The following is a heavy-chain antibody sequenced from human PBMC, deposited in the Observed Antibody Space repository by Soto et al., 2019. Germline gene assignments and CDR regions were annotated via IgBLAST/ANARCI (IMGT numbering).Heavy chain of an antibody. CDR2: INTNSGGT. Sequence: ASVQVSCKASGCTFTGYYMHWVRQAPGQGLEWMGWINTNSGGTNYAQKFQGRVTMTRDTSISTAYMELSRLRSDDTAVYYCARGGRLRFLEDWFDPWGQGTLVTVSS. D-gene: IGHD3-3*01. CDR1: GCTFTGYY. CDR3: ARGGRLRFLEDWFDP. V-gene: IGHV1-2*02. J-gene: IGHJ5*02.